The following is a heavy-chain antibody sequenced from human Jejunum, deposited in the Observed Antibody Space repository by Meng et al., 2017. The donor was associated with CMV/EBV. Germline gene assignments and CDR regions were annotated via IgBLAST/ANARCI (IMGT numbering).Heavy chain of an antibody. CDR1: GLTFDDYA. V-gene: IGHV3-9*01. Sequence: GLTFDDYAMHWVRQAPGKGLEWVSGLSWNGASIGYADSVKGRFTISRDNAKNTLYLQMDSLSSEDSALYYCAKGVLVSGTNYLDNWGQGTLVTVSS. D-gene: IGHD5/OR15-5a*01. CDR2: LSWNGASI. J-gene: IGHJ4*02. CDR3: AKGVLVSGTNYLDN.